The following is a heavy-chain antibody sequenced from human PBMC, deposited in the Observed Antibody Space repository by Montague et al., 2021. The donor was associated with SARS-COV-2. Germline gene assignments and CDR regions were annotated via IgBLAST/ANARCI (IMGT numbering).Heavy chain of an antibody. Sequence: SETLSLTCTVSGGSISSNYWNWIRQPPGRGLEWIGYIYYSGSTNYNPSLESRVTISADTSKNHFSLKLRSVTAADTAIYFCARAQNTCFIANCVNYFDVWGLGALVTVSS. J-gene: IGHJ4*02. V-gene: IGHV4-59*01. CDR1: GGSISSNY. CDR3: ARAQNTCFIANCVNYFDV. CDR2: IYYSGST. D-gene: IGHD1-1*01.